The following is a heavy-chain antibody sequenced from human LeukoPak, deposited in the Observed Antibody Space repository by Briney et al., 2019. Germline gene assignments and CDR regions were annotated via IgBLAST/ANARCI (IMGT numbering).Heavy chain of an antibody. D-gene: IGHD4-23*01. CDR2: IYYSGST. V-gene: IGHV4-39*07. Sequence: PSETLSLTCTVSGGSISSSSYYWGWIRQPPGKGLEWIGSIYYSGSTYYNPSLKSRVTISVDTSKNQFSLKLSSVTAADTAVYYCARVTLNGGLSDYWGQGTLVTVSS. J-gene: IGHJ4*02. CDR1: GGSISSSSYY. CDR3: ARVTLNGGLSDY.